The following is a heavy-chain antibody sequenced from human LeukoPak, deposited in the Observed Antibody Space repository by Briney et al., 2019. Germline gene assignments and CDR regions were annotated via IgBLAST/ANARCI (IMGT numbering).Heavy chain of an antibody. CDR1: GFTLTDYA. V-gene: IGHV3-30*04. CDR2: MSYDGRNK. Sequence: GRSLRLSCAASGFTLTDYAMHWVRQAPGKGLVWGTYMSYDGRNKYYADSVKGRFTISRDSSKNTLYLQMHSLTTDDTAMYYCARDDCSSGICYGDHRGQGTLVTVSS. D-gene: IGHD2-15*01. CDR3: ARDDCSSGICYGDH. J-gene: IGHJ4*02.